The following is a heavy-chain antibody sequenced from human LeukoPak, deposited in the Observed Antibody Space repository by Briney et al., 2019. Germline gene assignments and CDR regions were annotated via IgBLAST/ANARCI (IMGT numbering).Heavy chain of an antibody. V-gene: IGHV1-2*04. CDR3: ARGSSQGELMVAFDI. Sequence: ASVKVSCKVSGYTLTELSMHWVRQAPGKGLEWMGWINPNSGGTNYAQKFQGWVTMTRDTSISTAYMELSRLRSDDTAVYYCARGSSQGELMVAFDIWGQGTMVTVSS. CDR2: INPNSGGT. D-gene: IGHD3-10*01. CDR1: GYTLTELS. J-gene: IGHJ3*02.